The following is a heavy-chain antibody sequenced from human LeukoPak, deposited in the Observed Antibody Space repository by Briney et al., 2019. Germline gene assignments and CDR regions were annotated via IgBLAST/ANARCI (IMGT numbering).Heavy chain of an antibody. V-gene: IGHV1-46*01. CDR1: GYTFTIYG. CDR3: AREGIAAAGPFDY. J-gene: IGHJ4*02. CDR2: MNPSGGST. D-gene: IGHD6-13*01. Sequence: ASVNVSCKPSGYTFTIYGITWVRQAPGQGREWVGIMNPSGGSTSYAQKFQGRVTMTRDMSTSTVYMELSSLRSEDTAVYYCAREGIAAAGPFDYWGQGTLVPVSS.